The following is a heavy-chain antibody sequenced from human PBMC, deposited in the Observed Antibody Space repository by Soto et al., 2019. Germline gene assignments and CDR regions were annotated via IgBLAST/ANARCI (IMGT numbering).Heavy chain of an antibody. V-gene: IGHV3-74*01. J-gene: IGHJ4*02. CDR3: AITTVTTYWDF. CDR2: INSDGSST. CDR1: GFTFSSYW. D-gene: IGHD4-17*01. Sequence: PGGSLRLSCAASGFTFSSYWMHWVRQAPGKGLVWVSRINSDGSSTSYADSVKGRFTISRDNAKNTLYPQMNSLRAEDTAVYYCAITTVTTYWDFGGQGTLVTVSS.